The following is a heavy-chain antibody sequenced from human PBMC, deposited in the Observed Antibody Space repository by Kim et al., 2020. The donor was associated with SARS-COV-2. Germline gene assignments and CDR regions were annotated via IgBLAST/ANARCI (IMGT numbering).Heavy chain of an antibody. V-gene: IGHV1-69*13. CDR1: GGTFSSYA. Sequence: SVKVSCKASGGTFSSYAISWVRQAPGQGLEWMGGIIPMFGTANYAQKFQGRVTITADESTSTAYMELSSLRSEDTAVYYGARDLEILGRYFDWLSHNYYFYGMDDWGQGTTVTVSS. D-gene: IGHD3-9*01. J-gene: IGHJ6*02. CDR2: IIPMFGTA. CDR3: ARDLEILGRYFDWLSHNYYFYGMDD.